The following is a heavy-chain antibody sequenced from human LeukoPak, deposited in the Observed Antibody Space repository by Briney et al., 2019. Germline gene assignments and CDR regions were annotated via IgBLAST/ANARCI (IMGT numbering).Heavy chain of an antibody. D-gene: IGHD3-9*01. CDR3: ARDNDILTGYDGY. J-gene: IGHJ4*02. CDR1: GGTFSSYA. CDR2: IIPIFGTA. V-gene: IGHV1-69*05. Sequence: SVKVSCKASGGTFSSYAISWVRQAPGQGLEWMGGIIPIFGTANYAQKFQGRVTITTDESTSTAYMELSSLRSEDTAVYYCARDNDILTGYDGYWGQGTLVTVSS.